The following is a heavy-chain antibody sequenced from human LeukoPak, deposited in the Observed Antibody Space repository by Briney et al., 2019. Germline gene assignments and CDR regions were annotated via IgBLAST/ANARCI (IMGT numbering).Heavy chain of an antibody. J-gene: IGHJ5*02. V-gene: IGHV3-74*01. Sequence: HPGGSLRLSCAASGFTFNNYWMHWVRQAPGKGLVWVSRINIDGSSASYEDSVKGRFTISRDNDKNTLYLQMNSMRAEDTAVYYCEREGWSPRANWFDPWGQGTLVTVSS. D-gene: IGHD6-19*01. CDR2: INIDGSSA. CDR3: EREGWSPRANWFDP. CDR1: GFTFNNYW.